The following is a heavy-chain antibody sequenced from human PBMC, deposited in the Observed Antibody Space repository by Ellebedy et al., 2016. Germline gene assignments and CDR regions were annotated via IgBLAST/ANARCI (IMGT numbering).Heavy chain of an antibody. CDR1: GGSISSYY. Sequence: SETLSLXXTVSGGSISSYYWSWIRQPPGKGLEWIGSIYYSGYTYYNPSLKSRVTISVDTSKKQFSLKLSSVTAADTAVYYCARRSTGKNFDYWGQGTLVTVSS. V-gene: IGHV4-59*05. CDR2: IYYSGYT. J-gene: IGHJ4*02. D-gene: IGHD3-10*01. CDR3: ARRSTGKNFDY.